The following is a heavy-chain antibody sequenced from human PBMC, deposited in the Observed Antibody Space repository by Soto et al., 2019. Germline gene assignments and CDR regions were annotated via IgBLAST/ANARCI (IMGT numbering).Heavy chain of an antibody. V-gene: IGHV4-39*01. CDR3: APLGRLAFDI. J-gene: IGHJ3*02. D-gene: IGHD3-16*01. CDR1: GDSVRSSSYY. Sequence: QLQLQESGPGLVKPSETLSLTCSVSGDSVRSSSYYWGWIRQSPGKVLERIGTIDNKGSTYNKSSLKNRVNSSADMSKNPFSLRVTSVTAADTGVFYCAPLGRLAFDIWGQAKAVTVSS. CDR2: IDNKGST.